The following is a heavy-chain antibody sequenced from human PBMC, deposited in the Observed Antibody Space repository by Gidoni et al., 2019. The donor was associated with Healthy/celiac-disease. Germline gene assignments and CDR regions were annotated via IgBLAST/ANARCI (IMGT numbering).Heavy chain of an antibody. CDR3: ARVFTGWGDYYGMDV. Sequence: QVQLQESGPGLVKPSQTLSLTCTVSGGSISRGGYYWCWIRQHPGKGLEWIGYIYYSGSTYYNPSLKSRVTISVDTSKNQFSLKLSSVTAADTAVYYCARVFTGWGDYYGMDVWGQGTTVTVSS. D-gene: IGHD3-10*01. V-gene: IGHV4-31*03. CDR1: GGSISRGGYY. J-gene: IGHJ6*02. CDR2: IYYSGST.